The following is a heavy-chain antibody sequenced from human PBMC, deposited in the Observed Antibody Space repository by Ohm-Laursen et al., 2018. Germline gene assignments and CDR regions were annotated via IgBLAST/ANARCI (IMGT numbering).Heavy chain of an antibody. Sequence: PSETLSLTCTVSGGSINNYYWSWIRQPPGKGLEWIGYIYYNGNPRYNPSLESRVTISVDPSKNQFSLKLNSVTAADTALYYCVLYSSFSVSWGQGTLVTVSS. CDR1: GGSINNYY. CDR3: VLYSSFSVS. D-gene: IGHD6-6*01. J-gene: IGHJ5*02. CDR2: IYYNGNP. V-gene: IGHV4-59*08.